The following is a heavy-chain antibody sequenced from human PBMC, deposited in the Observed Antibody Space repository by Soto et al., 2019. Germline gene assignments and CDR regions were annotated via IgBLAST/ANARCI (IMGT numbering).Heavy chain of an antibody. CDR2: ISGSGGST. CDR3: AKDVHDLSSGFDFDY. D-gene: IGHD3-22*01. V-gene: IGHV3-23*01. CDR1: GFTFSSYA. J-gene: IGHJ4*02. Sequence: GGSLRLSCAASGFTFSSYAMSWVRQAPGKGLEWASAISGSGGSTYYADSVKGRFTISRDNSKNTLYLQMNSLRAEDTAVYYCAKDVHDLSSGFDFDYWGQGTLVTVSS.